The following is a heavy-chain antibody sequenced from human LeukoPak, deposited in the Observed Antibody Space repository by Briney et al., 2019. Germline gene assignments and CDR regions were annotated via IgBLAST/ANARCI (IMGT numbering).Heavy chain of an antibody. CDR3: ALIPYCTTATCYYFDF. CDR2: ISGYNGKT. CDR1: GYMFSRYG. Sequence: ASVKVSCKASGYMFSRYGISWVRQAPGQGLEWMGWISGYNGKTKYAQKVQGRVTMTTDTSTSTAYMELRSLNSDDTAVYYCALIPYCTTATCYYFDFWGQGTLVTVSS. D-gene: IGHD2-2*01. V-gene: IGHV1-18*01. J-gene: IGHJ4*02.